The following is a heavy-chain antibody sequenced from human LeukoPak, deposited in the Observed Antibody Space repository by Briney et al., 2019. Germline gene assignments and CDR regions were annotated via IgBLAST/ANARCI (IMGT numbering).Heavy chain of an antibody. Sequence: GGSLRLSCAASGFTFSDYYMSWVRQAPGKGLEWVSYISGSSGYINYADSVKGRFTISRDNAKNSLYLQMNSLRAEDTAVYYCVKSGTWADFDSWGQGALVTVSS. CDR3: VKSGTWADFDS. CDR2: ISGSSGYI. V-gene: IGHV3-11*06. J-gene: IGHJ4*02. D-gene: IGHD1-26*01. CDR1: GFTFSDYY.